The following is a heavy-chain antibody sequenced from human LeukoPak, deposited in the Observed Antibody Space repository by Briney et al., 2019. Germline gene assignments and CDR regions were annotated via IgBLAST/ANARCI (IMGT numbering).Heavy chain of an antibody. D-gene: IGHD2-15*01. Sequence: PSETLSLXCTVSGGSISSGSYYWSWIRQPAGKGLEWIGRIYTSGITNYNPSLKSRVTISVDTSKNQFSLKLSSVTAADTAVYYCARGGYCSVGSCYAWGYNWFDPWGQGTLVTVSS. V-gene: IGHV4-61*02. CDR1: GGSISSGSYY. CDR3: ARGGYCSVGSCYAWGYNWFDP. CDR2: IYTSGIT. J-gene: IGHJ5*02.